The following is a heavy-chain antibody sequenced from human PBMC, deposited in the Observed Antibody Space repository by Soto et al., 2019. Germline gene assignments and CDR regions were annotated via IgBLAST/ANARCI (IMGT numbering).Heavy chain of an antibody. D-gene: IGHD2-8*01. V-gene: IGHV1-69*05. CDR2: IIPISGTT. CDR3: ARVRCFNGLCHTADYGMDV. Sequence: ASVKVSCKASGDVFRSYGINWVRQAPGQGLEWMGGIIPISGTTNYAQKFQGRVAITTDESTDTVYMELSRLRSEDTAVYFCARVRCFNGLCHTADYGMDVWGQGTTVTVSS. CDR1: GDVFRSYG. J-gene: IGHJ6*02.